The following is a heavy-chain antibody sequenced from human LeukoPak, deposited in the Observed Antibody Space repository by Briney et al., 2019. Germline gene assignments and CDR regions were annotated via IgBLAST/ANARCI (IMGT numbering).Heavy chain of an antibody. Sequence: SGGSLRLSCAASGFTFSSYAMHWVRQAPGKGLEWVAVISYDGSNKCYADSVKGRFTISRDNSKNTLYLQMNSLRAEDTAVYYCARASSWTFDYWGQGTLVTVSS. CDR1: GFTFSSYA. J-gene: IGHJ4*02. CDR3: ARASSWTFDY. D-gene: IGHD6-13*01. V-gene: IGHV3-30*04. CDR2: ISYDGSNK.